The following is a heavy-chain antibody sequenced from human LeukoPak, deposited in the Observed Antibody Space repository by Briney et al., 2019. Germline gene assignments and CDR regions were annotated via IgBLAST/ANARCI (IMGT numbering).Heavy chain of an antibody. CDR2: IYPGDSDT. V-gene: IGHV5-51*01. CDR3: ARPIYYDSSGYYYYFDY. Sequence: GESLKISCKGSGYSFTSYWIGWVRQMPGKGPEWMGIIYPGDSDTRYSPSFQGQVTTSADKSISTAYLQWSSLKASDTAMYYCARPIYYDSSGYYYYFDYWGQGTLVTVSS. CDR1: GYSFTSYW. D-gene: IGHD3-22*01. J-gene: IGHJ4*02.